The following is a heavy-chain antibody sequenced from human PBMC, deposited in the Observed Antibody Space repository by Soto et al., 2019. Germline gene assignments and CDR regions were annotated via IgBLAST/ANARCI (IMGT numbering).Heavy chain of an antibody. V-gene: IGHV4-59*01. CDR1: GSSISPYY. D-gene: IGHD1-26*01. CDR3: AREKDRILGGYAFGY. Sequence: QVQLQESGPRLVKPSETLSLTCSVSGSSISPYYWTWLRQAPGKGLEGIGYLFYRGTATYNPALKSRVTISVDPSKTQVSLRLSSVTAADTAVYYCAREKDRILGGYAFGYWGPGTMVTVSS. CDR2: LFYRGTA. J-gene: IGHJ3*01.